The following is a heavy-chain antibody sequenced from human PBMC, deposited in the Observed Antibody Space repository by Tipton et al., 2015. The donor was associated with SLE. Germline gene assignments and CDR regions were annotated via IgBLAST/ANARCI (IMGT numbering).Heavy chain of an antibody. CDR2: IYYSGST. J-gene: IGHJ3*02. V-gene: IGHV4-30-4*01. CDR1: GGSISSGDYY. CDR3: ARVLYYYDSSGSTGAFDI. Sequence: TLSLTCTVSGGSISSGDYYWSWIRQPPGKGLEWIGYIYYSGSTYYNPSLKSRVTISVDTSKNQFSLKLSSVTAADTAVYYCARVLYYYDSSGSTGAFDIWGPGTMDTVSS. D-gene: IGHD3-22*01.